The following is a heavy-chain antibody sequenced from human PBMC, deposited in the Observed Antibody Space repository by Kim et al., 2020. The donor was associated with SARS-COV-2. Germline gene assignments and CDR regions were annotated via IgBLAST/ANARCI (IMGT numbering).Heavy chain of an antibody. D-gene: IGHD6-19*01. CDR2: IYYSGST. Sequence: SETLSLTCTVSGGSISSSSYYWGWIRQPPGKGLEWIGSIYYSGSTYYNPSLKSRVTISVDTSKNQFSLKLSSVTAADTAVYYCARHPHSPSSSGGRYNWFDPWGQGTLVTVSS. J-gene: IGHJ5*02. CDR3: ARHPHSPSSSGGRYNWFDP. CDR1: GGSISSSSYY. V-gene: IGHV4-39*01.